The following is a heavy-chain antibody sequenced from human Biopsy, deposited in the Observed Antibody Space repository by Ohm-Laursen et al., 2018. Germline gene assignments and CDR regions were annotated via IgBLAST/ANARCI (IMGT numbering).Heavy chain of an antibody. CDR2: VYYTGST. CDR1: GDSISSYY. D-gene: IGHD3-22*01. Sequence: SETLSLTCTVSGDSISSYYWSWTRQPPGKGLEWIGYVYYTGSTDYNPSLQSRVTISVDTSKNHFSLRLRSVTPADTAIYYCARDRGYYSDRTVPGYFDLWGQGTTVTVSS. CDR3: ARDRGYYSDRTVPGYFDL. V-gene: IGHV4-59*01. J-gene: IGHJ6*02.